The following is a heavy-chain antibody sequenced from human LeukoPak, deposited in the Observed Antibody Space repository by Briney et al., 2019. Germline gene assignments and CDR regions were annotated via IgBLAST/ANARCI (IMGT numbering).Heavy chain of an antibody. CDR1: GRTFSSYA. J-gene: IGHJ4*02. CDR3: ARVPYYYDSIRFDY. V-gene: IGHV1-69*04. CDR2: IIPILGIA. D-gene: IGHD3-22*01. Sequence: SVTVSCKASGRTFSSYAISWVRQAPGQGLEWMGRIIPILGIANYAQKFQGRVTITADKSTSTAYMELSSLRSEDTAVYYCARVPYYYDSIRFDYWGQGALVTVSS.